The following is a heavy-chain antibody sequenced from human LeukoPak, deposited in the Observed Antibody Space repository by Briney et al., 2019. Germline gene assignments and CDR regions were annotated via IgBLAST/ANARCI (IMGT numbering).Heavy chain of an antibody. D-gene: IGHD4-11*01. CDR3: ARDSYSKYHYFYGMDV. Sequence: IPGGSLRLSCAASGFTFSDYYMSWIRQAPGKGLEWVSYISSSGSTIYYADSVKGRFTISRDNAKNPLYLQMNSLRAEDTAVYSCARDSYSKYHYFYGMDVWGQGTTVTVSS. CDR2: ISSSGSTI. J-gene: IGHJ6*02. V-gene: IGHV3-11*04. CDR1: GFTFSDYY.